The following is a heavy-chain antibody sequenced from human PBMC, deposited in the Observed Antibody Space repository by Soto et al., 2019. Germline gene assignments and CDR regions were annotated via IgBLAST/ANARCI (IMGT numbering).Heavy chain of an antibody. V-gene: IGHV3-30*18. CDR1: GFTFSSYG. CDR3: AKAGDFWSGHFDY. J-gene: IGHJ4*02. D-gene: IGHD3-3*01. Sequence: QVQLVESGGGVVQPGRSLRLSCVASGFTFSSYGMHWVRQAPGKGLEWVAVISYDGSNKYYADSVKGRFTISRDNSKNTLYLQMNSLRAEDTAVYYCAKAGDFWSGHFDYWGQGTLVTVSS. CDR2: ISYDGSNK.